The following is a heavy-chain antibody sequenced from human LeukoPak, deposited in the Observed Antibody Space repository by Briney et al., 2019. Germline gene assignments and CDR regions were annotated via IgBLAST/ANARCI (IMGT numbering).Heavy chain of an antibody. CDR3: ARPQAGNAFDV. CDR2: IYYIGGT. CDR1: GGSINNDY. D-gene: IGHD6-19*01. Sequence: SETLSLTCSVSGGSINNDYWGWVRQPPGKELEWIGYIYYIGGTTYNPSLESRVTISLDTSKNQFSLRLTSVTAADTAVYYCARPQAGNAFDVWGQGTMVTVSS. V-gene: IGHV4-59*08. J-gene: IGHJ3*01.